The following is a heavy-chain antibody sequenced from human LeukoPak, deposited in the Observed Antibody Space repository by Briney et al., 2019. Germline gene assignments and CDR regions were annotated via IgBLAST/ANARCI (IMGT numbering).Heavy chain of an antibody. CDR2: INPSGGST. D-gene: IGHD3-22*01. CDR1: GYTFTSYY. Sequence: ASVKVSCKASGYTFTSYYMHWVRQAPGQGLEWMGIINPSGGSTSYAQKFQGRVTMTRDTSTSTVYMELSSLRSEDTAAYYCARESPHYYDSSGYYGRFDYWGQGTLVTVSS. CDR3: ARESPHYYDSSGYYGRFDY. V-gene: IGHV1-46*01. J-gene: IGHJ4*02.